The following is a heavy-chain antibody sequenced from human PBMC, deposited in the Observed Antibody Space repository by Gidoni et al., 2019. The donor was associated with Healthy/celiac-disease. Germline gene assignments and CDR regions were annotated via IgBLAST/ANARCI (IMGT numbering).Heavy chain of an antibody. Sequence: QITLKESGPTLVKPTQTLTLTCTFSGFSLSTSGVGVGWIRQPPGKALEWLALIYWNDDKRYSPSLKSRLTITKDTSKNQVVLTMTNMDPVDTATYYCAHNSYYDSSGPRGFDYWGQGTLVTVSS. CDR2: IYWNDDK. CDR3: AHNSYYDSSGPRGFDY. D-gene: IGHD3-22*01. V-gene: IGHV2-5*01. J-gene: IGHJ4*02. CDR1: GFSLSTSGVG.